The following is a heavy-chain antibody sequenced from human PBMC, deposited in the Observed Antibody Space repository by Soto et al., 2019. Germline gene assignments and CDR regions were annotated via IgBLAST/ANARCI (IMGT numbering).Heavy chain of an antibody. CDR1: GGSISSSNW. CDR2: IYHSGST. CDR3: ARECYPGYSSLFDP. D-gene: IGHD6-13*01. J-gene: IGHJ5*02. V-gene: IGHV4-4*02. Sequence: SETLSLTCAVSGGSISSSNWWSWVRQPPGKGLEWIGEIYHSGSTNYNPSLRSRVTISVDKSKNQCALKLSSVTAADTAVYYCARECYPGYSSLFDPWVQGTLVTVSS.